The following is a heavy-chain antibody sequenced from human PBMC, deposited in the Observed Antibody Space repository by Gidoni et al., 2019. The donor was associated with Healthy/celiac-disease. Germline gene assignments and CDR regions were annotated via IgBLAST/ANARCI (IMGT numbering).Heavy chain of an antibody. Sequence: EVQLVESGGGLVQPGRSLRLSCAASGFTFDDYAMHWVRQAPGKGLEWVSGISWNSGSIGYADSVKGRFTISRDNAKNSLYLQMNSLRAEDTALYYCAKGSVYSGAFDIWGQGTMVTVSS. V-gene: IGHV3-9*01. J-gene: IGHJ3*02. D-gene: IGHD6-13*01. CDR2: ISWNSGSI. CDR1: GFTFDDYA. CDR3: AKGSVYSGAFDI.